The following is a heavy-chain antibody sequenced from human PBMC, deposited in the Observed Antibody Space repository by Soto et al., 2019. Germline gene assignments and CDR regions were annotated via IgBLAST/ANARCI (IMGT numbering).Heavy chain of an antibody. CDR3: ARDVAAADY. D-gene: IGHD6-13*01. Sequence: ASVKVSCKASGYTFTTYYIHWVRQAPGQGLEWMARINPSSGSAGYAQKFQVGVTMTRDTPTSTAYMELSSLRSEDTAVYYCARDVAAADYWGQGTLVTVSS. V-gene: IGHV1-46*01. CDR1: GYTFTTYY. CDR2: INPSSGSA. J-gene: IGHJ4*02.